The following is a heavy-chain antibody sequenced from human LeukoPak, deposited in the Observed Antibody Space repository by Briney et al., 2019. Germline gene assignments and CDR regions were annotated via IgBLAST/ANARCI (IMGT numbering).Heavy chain of an antibody. D-gene: IGHD3-10*01. Sequence: ASVKVSCKASGGTFSSYAISWVRQAPGQGLEWMGGILPIFGTANYAQTFQGRVTITADESTSTAYMELSSLRSEDTAVYYCATLYYYGSGSYSYYYYMDVWGKGTPVTVSS. V-gene: IGHV1-69*13. CDR1: GGTFSSYA. CDR2: ILPIFGTA. CDR3: ATLYYYGSGSYSYYYYMDV. J-gene: IGHJ6*03.